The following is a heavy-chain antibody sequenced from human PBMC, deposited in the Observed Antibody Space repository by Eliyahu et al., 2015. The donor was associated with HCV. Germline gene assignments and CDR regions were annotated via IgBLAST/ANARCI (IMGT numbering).Heavy chain of an antibody. CDR1: GGSFRXYX. CDR3: ASTMVTTGSATVTLFSLYY. J-gene: IGHJ4*02. CDR2: INHIGSS. V-gene: IGHV4-34*01. D-gene: IGHD4-11*01. Sequence: QVYLQQWGAGLLKPXETLSLTCAXXGGSFRXYXXTXIRQPPGKGLEWIGEINHIGSSDYNPSLKSRVTISVDTSKKQFSLKLSSVTAADTAVYYCASTMVTTGSATVTLFSLYYWGQGTLVTVSS.